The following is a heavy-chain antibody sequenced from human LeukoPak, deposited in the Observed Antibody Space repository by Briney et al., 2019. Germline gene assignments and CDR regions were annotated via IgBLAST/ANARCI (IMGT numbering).Heavy chain of an antibody. Sequence: PSETLSLTCTVSGGSISSYYWSWIRQPPGRGLEWIGYIYYSGSTNYNPSLKSRVTTSVDTSKNQFSLKLSSVTAADTAVYYCARRGYSYGPRNHYYYYMDVWGKGTTVTVSS. V-gene: IGHV4-59*01. J-gene: IGHJ6*03. D-gene: IGHD5-18*01. CDR1: GGSISSYY. CDR2: IYYSGST. CDR3: ARRGYSYGPRNHYYYYMDV.